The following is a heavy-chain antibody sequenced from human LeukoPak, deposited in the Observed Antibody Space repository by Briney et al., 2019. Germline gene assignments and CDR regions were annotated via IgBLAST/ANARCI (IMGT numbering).Heavy chain of an antibody. J-gene: IGHJ4*02. CDR2: ISHDESNK. D-gene: IGHD3-16*01. Sequence: GGSLRLSCAASGFTFSNSVMHWVRQAPGKGLEWVAVISHDESNKYYAESVEGRFTISRDNSKNTLYLQMNSLRAEDTAVYYCAKDVSWGAYENWGQGTLVTVSS. CDR3: AKDVSWGAYEN. V-gene: IGHV3-30-3*01. CDR1: GFTFSNSV.